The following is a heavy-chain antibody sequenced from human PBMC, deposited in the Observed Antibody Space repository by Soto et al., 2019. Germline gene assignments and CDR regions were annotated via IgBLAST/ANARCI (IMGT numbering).Heavy chain of an antibody. CDR3: ARGGGGIVVVPAAMRYYYYYMDV. CDR1: GGTFSSYT. D-gene: IGHD2-2*01. Sequence: GASVKVSFKASGGTFSSYTISWVRQAPGQGLEWMGRIIPILGIANYAQKFQGRVTITADKSTSTAYMELSSLRSEDTAVYYCARGGGGIVVVPAAMRYYYYYMDVWGKGTTVTVS. V-gene: IGHV1-69*02. CDR2: IIPILGIA. J-gene: IGHJ6*03.